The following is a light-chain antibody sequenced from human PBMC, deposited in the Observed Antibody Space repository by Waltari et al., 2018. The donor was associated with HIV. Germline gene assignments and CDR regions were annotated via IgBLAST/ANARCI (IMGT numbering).Light chain of an antibody. CDR3: QVWEVSGDHPV. Sequence: SYVLTQPPSVSVAPGTTASITCGGKHIDSKTVHLYQQKPGQAPVLVIYDDRDRPSGIPERFSGSNSGNTATLTISRVEGGDEADYYCQVWEVSGDHPVFGGGTKLTVL. V-gene: IGLV3-21*01. J-gene: IGLJ3*02. CDR2: DDR. CDR1: HIDSKT.